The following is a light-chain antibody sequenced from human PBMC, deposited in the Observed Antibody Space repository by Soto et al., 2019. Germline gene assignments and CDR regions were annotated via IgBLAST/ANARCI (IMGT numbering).Light chain of an antibody. Sequence: DNVLTQSPDTLSVSPGDRATLSCRASRIIGHHYLAWYQQKPGQAPRLLIYATSARATGIPDRFSGSGSVTDFTLTITRXEPEDFAVYYCQQSGISPWTFGQGTKVDIK. CDR3: QQSGISPWT. J-gene: IGKJ1*01. V-gene: IGKV3-20*01. CDR2: ATS. CDR1: RIIGHHY.